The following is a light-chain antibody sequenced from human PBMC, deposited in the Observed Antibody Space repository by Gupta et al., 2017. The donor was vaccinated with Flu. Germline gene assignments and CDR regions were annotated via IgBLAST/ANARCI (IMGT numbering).Light chain of an antibody. CDR3: MQATHWPPT. Sequence: DVAMTQSPLSLSVTLGEPASISCRSSQSLVSRDGNAYVNWIHQRPGQSPRRLIYKVSSRDSGVPDRFSGSETGTEFTLEISLVEAEDVGVYYCMQATHWPPTFGQGTKVEIK. CDR1: QSLVSRDGNAY. CDR2: KVS. V-gene: IGKV2-30*01. J-gene: IGKJ1*01.